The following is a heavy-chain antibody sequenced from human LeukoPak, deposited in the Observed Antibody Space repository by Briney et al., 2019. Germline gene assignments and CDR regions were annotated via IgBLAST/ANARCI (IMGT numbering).Heavy chain of an antibody. CDR1: GGSFSGYY. V-gene: IGHV4-34*01. Sequence: SETLSLTCAVYGGSFSGYYWSWIRQPPGKGLEWIGEINHSGSTNYNPSLKSRVTISVDTSKNQFSLKRSSVTAADTAVYYCARGGSYYRNYYFDYWGQGTLVTVSS. CDR3: ARGGSYYRNYYFDY. J-gene: IGHJ4*02. D-gene: IGHD1-26*01. CDR2: INHSGST.